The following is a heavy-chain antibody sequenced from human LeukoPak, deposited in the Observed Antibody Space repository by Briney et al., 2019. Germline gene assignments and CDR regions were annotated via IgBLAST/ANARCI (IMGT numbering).Heavy chain of an antibody. D-gene: IGHD3-22*01. V-gene: IGHV3-30*18. CDR2: ISYDGSNK. Sequence: PGGSLRLSCAASGFTFSSYGMHWVRQAPGKGLEWVAVISYDGSNKYYADSVKGRFTISRDNSKNTLYLQMNSLRAEDTAVYYCAKGYYYDNSGYYSPDDAFDIWGQGTMVTVSS. CDR1: GFTFSSYG. CDR3: AKGYYYDNSGYYSPDDAFDI. J-gene: IGHJ3*02.